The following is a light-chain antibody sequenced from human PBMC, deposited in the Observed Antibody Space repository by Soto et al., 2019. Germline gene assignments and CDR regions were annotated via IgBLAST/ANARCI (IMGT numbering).Light chain of an antibody. CDR1: QSVLYSSNNKNY. J-gene: IGKJ2*01. CDR2: WAS. CDR3: QQYGSSPYT. Sequence: DIVMTQSPDSLTVSLGERATINCRSSQSVLYSSNNKNYLAWYQHKPGQPPKLLIYWASTRDSGVPDRFSGSGSGTDFTLTISSLQAEDVAVYSCQQYGSSPYTLGQGTKVEI. V-gene: IGKV4-1*01.